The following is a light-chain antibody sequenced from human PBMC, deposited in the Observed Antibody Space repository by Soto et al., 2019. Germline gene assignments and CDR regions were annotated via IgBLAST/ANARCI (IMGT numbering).Light chain of an antibody. Sequence: EIVMTQSPATLSVSPGERATLSCRASQSVNIYLAWYQQKPGQAPRLLIFGASSRATGIPARFSGSGSGTEFNLTISSLQSEDFATYFCQQYEFLPLTFGGGTKVDIK. V-gene: IGKV3D-15*01. J-gene: IGKJ4*01. CDR3: QQYEFLPLT. CDR1: QSVNIY. CDR2: GAS.